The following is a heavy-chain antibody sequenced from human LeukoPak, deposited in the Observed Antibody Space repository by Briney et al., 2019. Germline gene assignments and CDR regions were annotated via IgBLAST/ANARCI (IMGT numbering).Heavy chain of an antibody. D-gene: IGHD1-7*01. J-gene: IGHJ4*02. V-gene: IGHV3-30*02. CDR1: GFTFSNYG. CDR2: IQYDGTNK. Sequence: PGGSLRLSCAASGFTFSNYGMHWVRQAPGKGLEWVAFIQYDGTNKYYADSVKGRFTISRDNSKNTLYLQMNSLRADDTAVYYRAKDPKWVPNWNYVQGAGYFDYWGQGTLVTVSS. CDR3: AKDPKWVPNWNYVQGAGYFDY.